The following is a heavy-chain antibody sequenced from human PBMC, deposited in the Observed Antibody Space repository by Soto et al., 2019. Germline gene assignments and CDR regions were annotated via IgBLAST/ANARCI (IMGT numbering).Heavy chain of an antibody. CDR3: AKGAQIVVVVAATGGMDV. V-gene: IGHV3-23*01. CDR2: ISGSGGST. D-gene: IGHD2-15*01. Sequence: EVQLLESGGGLVQPGGSLRLSCAASGFTFSSYAMSWVRQAPGKGLEWVSAISGSGGSTYYADSVKGRFTISRDNSKNTLYLQMNSLRAEDTAVYYCAKGAQIVVVVAATGGMDVWGQGTTVTVSS. CDR1: GFTFSSYA. J-gene: IGHJ6*02.